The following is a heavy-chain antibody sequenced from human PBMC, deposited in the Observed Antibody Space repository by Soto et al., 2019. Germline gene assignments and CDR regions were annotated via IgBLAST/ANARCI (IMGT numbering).Heavy chain of an antibody. CDR1: GFTFSSYG. J-gene: IGHJ5*02. CDR3: AQGQGISGSIDP. D-gene: IGHD5-12*01. CDR2: ISYDGSNK. Sequence: PGGSLRLSCAASGFTFSSYGMHWVRQAPGKGLEWVAVISYDGSNKYYADPVKGRFTISRDNSKNTPYLQMISMRAEDTAVYYCAQGQGISGSIDPWGQGTLVTVSS. V-gene: IGHV3-30*18.